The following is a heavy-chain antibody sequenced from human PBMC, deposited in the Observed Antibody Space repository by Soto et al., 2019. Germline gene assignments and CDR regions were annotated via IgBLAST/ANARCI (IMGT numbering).Heavy chain of an antibody. CDR3: ARAYSSSSRGYYYGMDV. Sequence: ASVKVSCKASGGTFSSYAISWVRQAPGQGLEWMGGIIPIFGTANYAQKFQGRVTITADESTSTAYMELSSLRSEDTAVYYCARAYSSSSRGYYYGMDVWGQGTTVTVSS. V-gene: IGHV1-69*13. D-gene: IGHD6-6*01. CDR1: GGTFSSYA. J-gene: IGHJ6*02. CDR2: IIPIFGTA.